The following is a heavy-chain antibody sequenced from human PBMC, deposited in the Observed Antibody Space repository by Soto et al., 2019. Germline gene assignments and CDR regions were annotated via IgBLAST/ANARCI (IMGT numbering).Heavy chain of an antibody. Sequence: EVQLLESGGGLVEPGGSLRLSCAASGFTFTTSAMSWVRQAPGKGLEWVSAIGDSDASTHYAHSVKGRFTISRDNSKNTLYLQMNSLRAEDTAIYYCAKLMGGRMLPIFDYWGQGALVTVSA. D-gene: IGHD2-8*01. V-gene: IGHV3-23*01. CDR3: AKLMGGRMLPIFDY. CDR2: IGDSDAST. J-gene: IGHJ4*02. CDR1: GFTFTTSA.